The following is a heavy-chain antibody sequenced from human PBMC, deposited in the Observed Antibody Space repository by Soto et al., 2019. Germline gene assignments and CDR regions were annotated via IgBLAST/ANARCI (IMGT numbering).Heavy chain of an antibody. V-gene: IGHV3-23*01. J-gene: IGHJ4*02. CDR2: ISGSGGST. D-gene: IGHD3-10*01. Sequence: GGSLRLSCAASGFTFSSYAMSWVRQAPGKGLEWVSAISGSGGSTYYADSVKGRFTISRDNSKNTLYLQMNGLRAEDTAVYYCAKDGFASVNLFDYWGQGTLVTVSS. CDR3: AKDGFASVNLFDY. CDR1: GFTFSSYA.